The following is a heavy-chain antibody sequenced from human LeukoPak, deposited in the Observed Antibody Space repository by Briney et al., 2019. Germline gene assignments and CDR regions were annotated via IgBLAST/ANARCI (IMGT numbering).Heavy chain of an antibody. CDR1: GGSISSGDYY. CDR3: ARSKYSSSGTEYFDL. D-gene: IGHD6-13*01. Sequence: ETLSLTCTVSGGSISSGDYYWSWVRQAPGKGLEWVSVIYSGGSTYYADSVKGRFTISRDNSKNTLYLQMNSLRAEDTAVYYCARSKYSSSGTEYFDLWGRGTLVTVSS. CDR2: IYSGGST. J-gene: IGHJ2*01. V-gene: IGHV3-53*01.